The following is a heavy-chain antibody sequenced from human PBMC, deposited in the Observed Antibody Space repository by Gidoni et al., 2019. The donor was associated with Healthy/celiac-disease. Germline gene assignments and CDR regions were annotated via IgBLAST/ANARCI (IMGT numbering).Heavy chain of an antibody. V-gene: IGHV3-30-3*01. D-gene: IGHD3-3*01. CDR2: ISYDGSNK. Sequence: QVQLVESGGGVVQPGRSLRLSCAASGFTFSSYAMHWVRQAPGKGLEWVAVISYDGSNKYYADSVKGRFTISRDNSKNTLYLQMNSLRAEDTAVYYCVEGTIFGVAGPYYYYGMDVWGQGTTVTVSS. J-gene: IGHJ6*02. CDR3: VEGTIFGVAGPYYYYGMDV. CDR1: GFTFSSYA.